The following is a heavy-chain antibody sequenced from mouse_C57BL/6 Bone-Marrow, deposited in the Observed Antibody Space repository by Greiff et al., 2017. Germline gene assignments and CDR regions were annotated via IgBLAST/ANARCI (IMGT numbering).Heavy chain of an antibody. CDR2: IYPRSGNT. D-gene: IGHD1-2*01. V-gene: IGHV1-81*01. CDR3: GRGTAYWFAY. J-gene: IGHJ3*01. Sequence: QVQLQQSGAELARPGASVKLSCKASGYTFTSYGISWVKQRTGQGLEWIGEIYPRSGNTYYNEKFKGKATLTADKSSSTAYMELRSLTSEDSAVYFCGRGTAYWFAYWGQGTLGTVSA. CDR1: GYTFTSYG.